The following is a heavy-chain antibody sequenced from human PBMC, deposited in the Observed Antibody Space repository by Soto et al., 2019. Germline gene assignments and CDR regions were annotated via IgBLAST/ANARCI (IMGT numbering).Heavy chain of an antibody. CDR1: GGSISSGGYY. Sequence: SETLSLTCTVSGGSISSGGYYWSWIRQHPGKGLEWIGYIYYSGSTYYNPSLKSRVTISVDTSKNQFSLKLSSVTAADTAVYYCARIPSGYYYGSGSYFPPWFDPWGQGTLVTVSS. CDR2: IYYSGST. D-gene: IGHD3-10*01. CDR3: ARIPSGYYYGSGSYFPPWFDP. V-gene: IGHV4-31*03. J-gene: IGHJ5*02.